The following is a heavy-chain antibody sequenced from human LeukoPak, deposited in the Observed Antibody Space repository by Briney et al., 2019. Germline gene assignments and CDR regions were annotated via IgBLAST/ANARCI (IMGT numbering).Heavy chain of an antibody. J-gene: IGHJ3*02. CDR3: AFYGDCDSGAFDI. Sequence: SETLSLTCAVSGGSISSGGYSWSWIRQPPGKGLEWIGYIYHSGSTYYNPSLKSRVTISVDRSKNQFSLKLSSVTAADTAVYYCAFYGDCDSGAFDIWGQGTMVTVSS. CDR1: GGSISSGGYS. CDR2: IYHSGST. D-gene: IGHD2-21*02. V-gene: IGHV4-30-2*01.